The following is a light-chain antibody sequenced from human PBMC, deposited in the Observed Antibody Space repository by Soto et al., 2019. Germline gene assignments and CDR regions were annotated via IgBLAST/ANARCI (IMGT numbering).Light chain of an antibody. Sequence: DIQMTQSPSTLSASVGDRVTITCRASQSISSWLAWYQQKPGKAPNLLIYDASNLESGVPSRFSGSGSGTEFTLTINSLQPDDFATYYCQLYQNYRTFGKGTKV. V-gene: IGKV1-5*01. CDR1: QSISSW. CDR3: QLYQNYRT. CDR2: DAS. J-gene: IGKJ1*01.